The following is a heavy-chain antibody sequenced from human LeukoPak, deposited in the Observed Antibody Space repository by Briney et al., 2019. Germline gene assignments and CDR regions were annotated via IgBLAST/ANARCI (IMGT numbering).Heavy chain of an antibody. CDR3: ARLGVVINHDAFDI. V-gene: IGHV3-21*01. CDR2: ISSSSSYI. J-gene: IGHJ3*02. Sequence: GGSLRLSCAASGFTFSSYSMNWVRQAPGKGLEWVSSISSSSSYIYYADSVKGRFTISRDNAKNSLYLQMNSLRAEDTAVYYCARLGVVINHDAFDIWGQGTMVTVSS. CDR1: GFTFSSYS. D-gene: IGHD3-3*01.